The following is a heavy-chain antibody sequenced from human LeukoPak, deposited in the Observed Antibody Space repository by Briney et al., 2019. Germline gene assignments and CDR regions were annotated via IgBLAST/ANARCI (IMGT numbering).Heavy chain of an antibody. V-gene: IGHV3-30*19. CDR1: GFTFGSYG. CDR3: ARDQSSGSYGLDY. D-gene: IGHD1-26*01. Sequence: GGSLRLSCAASGFTFGSYGMHWVRQAPGKGLEWVAVIWYDGSNKYYADSVKGRFTISRDNSKNTLYLQMNSLRAEDTAVYYCARDQSSGSYGLDYWGQGTLVTVSS. CDR2: IWYDGSNK. J-gene: IGHJ4*02.